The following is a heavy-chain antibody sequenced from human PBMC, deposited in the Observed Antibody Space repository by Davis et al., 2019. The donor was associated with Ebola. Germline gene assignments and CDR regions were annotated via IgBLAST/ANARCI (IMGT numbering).Heavy chain of an antibody. CDR3: AKVSLYDYGSGTYYTAKGMDV. Sequence: MPSETLSLTCIVSGYSIRTADQWGWVRQAPGKGLEWIGSLYHGGDTSTNPSLKGRVSISADMSKNQFSLKLTSVTAGDTAVYFCAKVSLYDYGSGTYYTAKGMDVWGQGTTVTVSS. CDR2: LYHGGDT. J-gene: IGHJ6*02. V-gene: IGHV4-38-2*02. CDR1: GYSIRTADQ. D-gene: IGHD3-10*01.